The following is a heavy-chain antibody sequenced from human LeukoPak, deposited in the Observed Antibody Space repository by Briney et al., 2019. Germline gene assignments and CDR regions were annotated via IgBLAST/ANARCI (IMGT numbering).Heavy chain of an antibody. CDR2: ISSRRHT. D-gene: IGHD6-6*01. J-gene: IGHJ4*02. CDR1: GGSMSSGGDY. CDR3: TRGPSFGSSSLFDG. Sequence: SQTLSLTCTVSGGSMSSGGDYWTWIRQQPGKGLEWIEYISSRRHTYYSPSLKCPLTISLTTSKRHSSLQLTSATAADTAVYYCTRGPSFGSSSLFDGWGQGTLVTASS. V-gene: IGHV4-31*01.